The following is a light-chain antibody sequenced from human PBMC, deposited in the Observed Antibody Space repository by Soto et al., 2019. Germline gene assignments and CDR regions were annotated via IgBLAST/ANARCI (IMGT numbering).Light chain of an antibody. Sequence: QSVLTQPPSVSGAPGQRVTISCTGSSSNIGAGFDVHWYQQLPGTAPQLLIFGTRNRPSGVPDRFSGSKSGTSASLDITGLQAEDEAHYYCQSYDSSLRGPYVFGTGTKVTVL. CDR3: QSYDSSLRGPYV. V-gene: IGLV1-40*01. CDR2: GTR. J-gene: IGLJ1*01. CDR1: SSNIGAGFD.